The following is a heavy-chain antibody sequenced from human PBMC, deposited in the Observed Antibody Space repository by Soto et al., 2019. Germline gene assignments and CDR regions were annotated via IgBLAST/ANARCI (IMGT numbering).Heavy chain of an antibody. CDR1: GLSVSGDY. V-gene: IGHV3-53*01. J-gene: IGHJ3*02. D-gene: IGHD4-17*01. CDR3: ARDYGDYGLVFDI. CDR2: TYSGGPT. Sequence: EVQLVQSGGDLVQPGGSLRLSCAASGLSVSGDYMTWVRQAPRKGLEWVSMTYSGGPTDYADSVKGRFTISVDKSKNTLYLQMHSLRVDDTAVYYCARDYGDYGLVFDIWGQGTMVTVSS.